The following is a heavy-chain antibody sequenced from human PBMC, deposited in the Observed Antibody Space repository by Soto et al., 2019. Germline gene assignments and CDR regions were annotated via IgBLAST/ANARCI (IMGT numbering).Heavy chain of an antibody. D-gene: IGHD3-16*01. CDR1: GFTFSSYA. CDR2: ISSNGGST. Sequence: EVQLVESGGGLVQPGGSLRLSCAASGFTFSSYAMHWVRQAPGKGLEYVSAISSNGGSTYYANSVKGRFTISRDNSKNTLYLQMGSLRAEDMAVYYCEREGGGYYFDYRGQGTLVTVSS. V-gene: IGHV3-64*01. CDR3: EREGGGYYFDY. J-gene: IGHJ4*02.